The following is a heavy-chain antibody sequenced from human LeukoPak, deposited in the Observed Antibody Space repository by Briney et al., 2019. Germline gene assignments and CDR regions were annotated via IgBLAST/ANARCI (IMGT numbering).Heavy chain of an antibody. D-gene: IGHD5-12*01. CDR2: ISWNSGSI. Sequence: PGGSLRLSCVASGFTFDDFAMHWVRQAPGKGLEWVSGISWNSGSIDYADSVKGRFTISRDNAKNSLYLQMNSLRAEDTALYYCAKGSGIVATINFDFDYWGQGTLVTVSS. CDR1: GFTFDDFA. CDR3: AKGSGIVATINFDFDY. V-gene: IGHV3-9*01. J-gene: IGHJ4*02.